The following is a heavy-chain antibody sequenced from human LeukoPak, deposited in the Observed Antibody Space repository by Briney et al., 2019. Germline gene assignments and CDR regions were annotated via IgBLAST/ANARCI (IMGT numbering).Heavy chain of an antibody. CDR3: ARDREDIVVVPAAEDYYYYYYMDV. V-gene: IGHV3-11*04. CDR1: GFTFSDYY. D-gene: IGHD2-2*01. CDR2: ISSSGSTI. Sequence: GGSLRLSCAASGFTFSDYYMCWIRQAPGKGLEWVSYISSSGSTIYYADSVKGRFTISRDNAKNSLYLQMNSLRAEDTAVYYCARDREDIVVVPAAEDYYYYYYMDVWGKGTTVTVSS. J-gene: IGHJ6*03.